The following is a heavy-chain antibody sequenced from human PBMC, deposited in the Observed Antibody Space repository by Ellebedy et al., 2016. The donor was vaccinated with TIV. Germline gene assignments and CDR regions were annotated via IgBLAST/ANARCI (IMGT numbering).Heavy chain of an antibody. D-gene: IGHD3-22*01. CDR3: ATSDYYDSSGYLH. Sequence: GESLKISCAASGFTVSSNYMSWVRQAPGKGLEWVSVIYSGGSTYYADSVKGRFTISRDNSKNTLYLQMNSLRAEDTAVYYCATSDYYDSSGYLHWGQGTLVTVSS. CDR1: GFTVSSNY. V-gene: IGHV3-53*01. CDR2: IYSGGST. J-gene: IGHJ4*02.